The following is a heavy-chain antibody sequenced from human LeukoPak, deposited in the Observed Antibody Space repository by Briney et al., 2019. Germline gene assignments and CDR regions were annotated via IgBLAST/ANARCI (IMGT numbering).Heavy chain of an antibody. V-gene: IGHV4-4*02. CDR3: ASRMGSGSYTFDY. CDR1: GASISSSNW. CDR2: IYHSGST. Sequence: MSSGTLSLTCAVSGASISSSNWWSWVRQPPGKGLEWIGEIYHSGSTNYNPSLKSRVTISVDKSKNQFSLKLSSVTAADTAVYYCASRMGSGSYTFDYWGQGTLVTVSS. J-gene: IGHJ4*02. D-gene: IGHD3-10*01.